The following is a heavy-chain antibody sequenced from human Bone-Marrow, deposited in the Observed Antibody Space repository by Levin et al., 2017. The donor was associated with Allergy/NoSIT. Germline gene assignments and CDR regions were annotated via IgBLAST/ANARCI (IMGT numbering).Heavy chain of an antibody. CDR1: GYTFNDYY. CDR2: INPKTGGT. D-gene: IGHD6-19*01. V-gene: IGHV1-2*06. CDR3: ARDTSGWIPAY. J-gene: IGHJ4*02. Sequence: GASVKVSCKASGYTFNDYYIHWVRQAPGQGLEWMGRINPKTGGTNYPQRLEGRVTMTRDTSINTAYMELSRLRTDDTALYFCARDTSGWIPAYWGQGTLVTVSS.